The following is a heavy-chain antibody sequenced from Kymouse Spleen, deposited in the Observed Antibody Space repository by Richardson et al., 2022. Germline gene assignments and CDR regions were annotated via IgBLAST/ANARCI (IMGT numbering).Heavy chain of an antibody. CDR1: GGSISSSSYY. CDR2: IYYSGST. V-gene: IGHV4-39*01. CDR3: ARHEGVRGVIIDY. Sequence: QLQLQESGPGLVKPSETLSLTCTVSGGSISSSSYYWGWIRQPPGKGLEWIGSIYYSGSTYYNPSLKSRVTISVDTSKNQFSLKLSSVTAADTAVYYCARHEGVRGVIIDYWGQGTLVTVSS. D-gene: IGHD3-10*01. J-gene: IGHJ4*02.